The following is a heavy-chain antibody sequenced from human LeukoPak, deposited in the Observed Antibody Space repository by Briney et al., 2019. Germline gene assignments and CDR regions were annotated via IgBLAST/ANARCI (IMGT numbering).Heavy chain of an antibody. V-gene: IGHV3-48*04. J-gene: IGHJ4*02. CDR3: ARDYNYAFDN. CDR1: GFTFSDYS. D-gene: IGHD1-1*01. Sequence: GGSLRLSCAAPGFTFSDYSVNWVRQAPGKGLEWISYIGISSGNTKYADSVKGRFTISGDNAKSSLYLQMNSLRVEDTAVYYCARDYNYAFDNWGQGTLVTVSS. CDR2: IGISSGNT.